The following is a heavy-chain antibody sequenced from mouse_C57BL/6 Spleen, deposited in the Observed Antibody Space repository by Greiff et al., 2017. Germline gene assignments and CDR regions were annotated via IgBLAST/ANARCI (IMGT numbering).Heavy chain of an antibody. D-gene: IGHD1-1*01. V-gene: IGHV1-54*01. CDR2: INPGSGST. CDR3: ARWRYYGGRAY. CDR1: GYAFTNYL. J-gene: IGHJ3*01. Sequence: VQLQQSGAELVRPGTSVKVSCKASGYAFTNYLIEWVKQRPGQGLEWIGVINPGSGSTNYNEKFKGKATLTADKSSSTAYMQLSSLTSEDSAVYFCARWRYYGGRAYWGQGTPVTVSA.